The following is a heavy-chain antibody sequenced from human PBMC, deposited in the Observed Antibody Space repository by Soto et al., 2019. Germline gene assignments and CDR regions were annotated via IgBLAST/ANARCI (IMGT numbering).Heavy chain of an antibody. CDR2: ISYDGSNK. D-gene: IGHD3-3*01. CDR3: ATFGVVIINWFDP. V-gene: IGHV3-30*03. J-gene: IGHJ5*02. CDR1: GFTFSSYG. Sequence: QVQLVESGGGVVQPGRSLRLSCAASGFTFSSYGMHWVRQAPGKGLEWVAVISYDGSNKYYADSVKGRFTISRDNSKNTLYLQMNSLRAEDTAVYYCATFGVVIINWFDPWGQGTLVTVSS.